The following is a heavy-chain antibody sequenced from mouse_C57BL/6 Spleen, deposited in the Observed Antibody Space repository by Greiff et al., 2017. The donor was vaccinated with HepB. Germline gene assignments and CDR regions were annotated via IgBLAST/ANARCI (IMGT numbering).Heavy chain of an antibody. CDR1: GYTFTSYV. D-gene: IGHD2-4*01. J-gene: IGHJ3*01. V-gene: IGHV1-14*01. CDR2: IYPYNDGT. Sequence: VQLQQSGPELVKPGASVKMSCKASGYTFTSYVMHWVKQKPGQGLEWIGYIYPYNDGTKYNEKFKGKATLTSDKSSSTAYMELSSLTSEDSAVYYCANFYYDYDAWFAYWGQGTLVTVSA. CDR3: ANFYYDYDAWFAY.